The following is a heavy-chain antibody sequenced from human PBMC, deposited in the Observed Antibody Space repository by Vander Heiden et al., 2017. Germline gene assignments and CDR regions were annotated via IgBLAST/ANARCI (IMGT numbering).Heavy chain of an antibody. CDR2: IGTAGDT. Sequence: EVQLVASGGGLVQPGGSLRLSCAASGFTFSSYAMHWVRQATGKGLEWVSAIGTAGDTYYPGSVKGRFTISRENAKNSLYLQMNSLRAGDTAVYYCARGGHYDSSGYYYYYYGMDVWGQGTTVTVSS. J-gene: IGHJ6*02. V-gene: IGHV3-13*01. CDR1: GFTFSSYA. CDR3: ARGGHYDSSGYYYYYYGMDV. D-gene: IGHD3-22*01.